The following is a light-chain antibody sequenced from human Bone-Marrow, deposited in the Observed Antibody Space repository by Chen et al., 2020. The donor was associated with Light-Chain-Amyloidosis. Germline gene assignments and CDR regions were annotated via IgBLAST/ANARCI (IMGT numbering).Light chain of an antibody. J-gene: IGLJ3*02. V-gene: IGLV2-11*01. CDR3: CSYAGIYWV. CDR1: SRDVGGYDS. Sequence: QSALTQPRSVSVSPGQPVTISCTGTSRDVGGYDSVSWYQQYPGKAPKLMIYDVSKRPSGVPDRFSASKSGNTASLTISGLQAEDEADYYCCSYAGIYWVFGGGTKLTVL. CDR2: DVS.